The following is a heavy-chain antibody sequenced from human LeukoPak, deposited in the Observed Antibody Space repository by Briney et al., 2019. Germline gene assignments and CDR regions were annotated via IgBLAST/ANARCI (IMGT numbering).Heavy chain of an antibody. J-gene: IGHJ4*02. D-gene: IGHD2-2*01. CDR2: IYHSGST. Sequence: SETLSLTCTVSGYSISSGYYWGWIRQPPGKGLEWIGSIYHSGSTYYNPSLKSRVTISVDTSKNQFSLKLSSVTAADTAVYYCARVQDIVVVPDFGDFDYWGQGTLVTVSS. V-gene: IGHV4-38-2*02. CDR1: GYSISSGYY. CDR3: ARVQDIVVVPDFGDFDY.